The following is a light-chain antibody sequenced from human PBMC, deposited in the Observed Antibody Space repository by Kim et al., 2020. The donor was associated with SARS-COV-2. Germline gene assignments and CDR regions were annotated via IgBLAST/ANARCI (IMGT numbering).Light chain of an antibody. V-gene: IGKV1-9*01. CDR1: QGISSS. J-gene: IGKJ4*01. CDR2: AAS. CDR3: QQLNSYPIT. Sequence: ASVGDSVTITCRASQGISSSLAWYQQKPGKAPNLLIYAASTLQSGVPSRFSGSGSGTDFTLTISSLQPEDFATYYCQQLNSYPITFGGGTKVDIK.